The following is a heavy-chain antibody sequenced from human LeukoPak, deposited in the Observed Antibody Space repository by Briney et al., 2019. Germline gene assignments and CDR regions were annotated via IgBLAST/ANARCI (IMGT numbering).Heavy chain of an antibody. Sequence: GASVKVSCKASGYTFTSYAMHWVRQAPGQRLEWMGWINAGNSNTKYSQKFQGRVTITRDTSASTAYMELSSLRSEDTAVYYCARDEEVSLDAFDIWGQGTMVTVSS. D-gene: IGHD3-10*01. V-gene: IGHV1-3*01. CDR2: INAGNSNT. CDR3: ARDEEVSLDAFDI. CDR1: GYTFTSYA. J-gene: IGHJ3*02.